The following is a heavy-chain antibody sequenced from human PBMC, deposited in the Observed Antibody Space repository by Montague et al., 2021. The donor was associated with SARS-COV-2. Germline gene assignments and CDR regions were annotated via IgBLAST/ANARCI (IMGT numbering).Heavy chain of an antibody. J-gene: IGHJ3*01. CDR1: GFTFGNYA. CDR2: ISGSGVTT. CDR3: AKGTISITFGGRIAKGGSFDF. V-gene: IGHV3-23*01. D-gene: IGHD3-16*02. Sequence: SLRLSCAASGFTFGNYAMSWVRQAPGKGLEWVSSISGSGVTTDYADSVKGRLTISRDNSKNTMYLQMSNLRAVDTAVYYCAKGTISITFGGRIAKGGSFDFWGQGTMVTVSS.